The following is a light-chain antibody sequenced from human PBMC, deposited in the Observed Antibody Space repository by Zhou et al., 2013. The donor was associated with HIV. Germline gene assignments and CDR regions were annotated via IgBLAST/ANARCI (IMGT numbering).Light chain of an antibody. V-gene: IGKV2-28*01. Sequence: DIVMTQSPLSLPVTPGEAASISCRSSQSLLHSNGYYYLDWYLQKPGQSPQLLIHLGSTRAPGPDRFSGSGSGTDFTLKISRVEAEDVGVYYCMQALQTPLFTFGPGTKVDIK. CDR1: QSLLHSNGYYY. J-gene: IGKJ3*01. CDR3: MQALQTPLFT. CDR2: LGS.